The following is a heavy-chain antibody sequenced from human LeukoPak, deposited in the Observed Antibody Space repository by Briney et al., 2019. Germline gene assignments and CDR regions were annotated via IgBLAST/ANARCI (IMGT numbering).Heavy chain of an antibody. Sequence: GGSLRLSCAASGXTFSSYSMNWVRQAPGKGLEWVSSVSSANNYIYYTDSVKGRFTISRDNAKNSLYLQMNSLRAEDTAIYYCARDIGGSFYGRPFDYWGQGTLVTVSS. CDR1: GXTFSSYS. V-gene: IGHV3-21*01. CDR2: VSSANNYI. J-gene: IGHJ4*02. CDR3: ARDIGGSFYGRPFDY. D-gene: IGHD1-26*01.